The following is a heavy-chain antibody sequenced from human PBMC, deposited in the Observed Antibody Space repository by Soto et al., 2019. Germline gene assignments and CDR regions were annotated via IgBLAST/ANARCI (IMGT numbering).Heavy chain of an antibody. D-gene: IGHD1-26*01. CDR1: GFTFSSYD. V-gene: IGHV3-23*01. CDR2: ISGSGGST. Sequence: GGSLRLSCAASGFTFSSYDMSWVRQAPGKGLEWVSAISGSGGSTYYADSVKGRLTISRDNSKNTLFPQVSSLKAEDTAVYHCARSTFLDVWGRGTTVTVSS. CDR3: ARSTFLDV. J-gene: IGHJ6*04.